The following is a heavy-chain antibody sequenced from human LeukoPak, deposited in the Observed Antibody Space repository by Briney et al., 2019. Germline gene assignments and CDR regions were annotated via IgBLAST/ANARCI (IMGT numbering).Heavy chain of an antibody. D-gene: IGHD5-18*01. V-gene: IGHV3-23*01. CDR1: GFTFSSYA. Sequence: GGSLRLSCAASGFTFSSYAMSWVRQPPGKGLEWVSGISGSGDNTYYADSVKGRFTISRDNSKNSVYLQMNSLRAEDTAVYYCATVDTEHYFDYWGQGTLVTVSS. J-gene: IGHJ4*02. CDR2: ISGSGDNT. CDR3: ATVDTEHYFDY.